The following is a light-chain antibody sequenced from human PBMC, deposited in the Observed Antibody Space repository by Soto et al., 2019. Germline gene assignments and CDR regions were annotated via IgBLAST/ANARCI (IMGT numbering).Light chain of an antibody. CDR2: EGR. V-gene: IGLV2-23*01. Sequence: QSALTQPASVSGSPGQSITLSCTGTASDVGSSNLVSWYQQYPGKAPKLIIYEGRRRPSGVSGRFSGSKSGNTASLTISGLQAEDEADYYCCSFASSSTFYVFGTGTKVTVL. CDR1: ASDVGSSNL. J-gene: IGLJ1*01. CDR3: CSFASSSTFYV.